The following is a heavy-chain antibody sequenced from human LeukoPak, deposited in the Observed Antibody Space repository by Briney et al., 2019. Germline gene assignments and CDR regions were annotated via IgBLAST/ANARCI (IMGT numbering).Heavy chain of an antibody. D-gene: IGHD6-6*01. CDR3: VGTIASRGSEY. CDR2: LPPDELGI. Sequence: GGSLRLSCAASGFTFTNYWMHWVRQAPGMGLVWVSRLPPDELGIIYADSVKGRFTVSRDNAKNTVYLQTNNLRVDDTAMYYCVGTIASRGSEYWGQGALITVSS. V-gene: IGHV3-74*01. J-gene: IGHJ4*02. CDR1: GFTFTNYW.